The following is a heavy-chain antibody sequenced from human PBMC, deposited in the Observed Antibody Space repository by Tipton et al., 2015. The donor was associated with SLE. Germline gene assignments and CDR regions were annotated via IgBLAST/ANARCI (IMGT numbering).Heavy chain of an antibody. CDR1: GGSISSHY. J-gene: IGHJ6*03. D-gene: IGHD5-24*01. Sequence: TLSLTCTVSGGSISSHYWSWLRQPPGKGLEWIGYIYYSGSTNYNPSLTSRVTISVDTSKNQFSLKLSSVTATDTAVYHCASDVEMATTLMDVWGKGTTVTVSS. CDR2: IYYSGST. CDR3: ASDVEMATTLMDV. V-gene: IGHV4-59*11.